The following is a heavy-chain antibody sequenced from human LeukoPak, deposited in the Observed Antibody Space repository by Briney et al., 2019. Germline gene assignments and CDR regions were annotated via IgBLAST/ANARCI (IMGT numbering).Heavy chain of an antibody. Sequence: ASVKVSCKASGYTLTSYDINWVRQATGQGLEWMGWMNPNSGNTGYAQKFQGRVTMTRNTSISTAYMELSSLRSEDTAVYYCARDSYYDYVWGGYNWFDPWGQGTLVTVSS. CDR2: MNPNSGNT. D-gene: IGHD3-16*01. J-gene: IGHJ5*02. CDR1: GYTLTSYD. V-gene: IGHV1-8*01. CDR3: ARDSYYDYVWGGYNWFDP.